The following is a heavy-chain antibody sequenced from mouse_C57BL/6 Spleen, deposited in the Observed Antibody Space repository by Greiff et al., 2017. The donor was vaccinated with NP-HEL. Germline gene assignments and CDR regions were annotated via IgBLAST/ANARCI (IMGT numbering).Heavy chain of an antibody. V-gene: IGHV5-17*01. CDR3: ARYDYDSAMDY. CDR1: GFTFSDYG. Sequence: VQLKESGGGLVKPGGSLKLSCAASGFTFSDYGMHWVRQAPEKGLEWVAYISSGSSTIYYADTVKGRFTISRDNAKNTLFLQMTSLRSEDTAMYYCARYDYDSAMDYWGQGTSVTVSS. CDR2: ISSGSSTI. J-gene: IGHJ4*01. D-gene: IGHD2-4*01.